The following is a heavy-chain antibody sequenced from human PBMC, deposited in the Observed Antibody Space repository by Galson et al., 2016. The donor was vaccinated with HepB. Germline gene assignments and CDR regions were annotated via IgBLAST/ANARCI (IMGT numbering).Heavy chain of an antibody. CDR1: GFTFSSYA. Sequence: SLRLSCAASGFTFSSYAMSWVRQAPGKGLEWVSAITGGGSSKDYADSVKGRFTISRDNSKNTLYIQMNSLRAEDTAIYYCAKVGYCSDASCYLNSWGQGTLVTVSS. J-gene: IGHJ5*01. V-gene: IGHV3-23*01. CDR2: ITGGGSSK. CDR3: AKVGYCSDASCYLNS. D-gene: IGHD2-2*01.